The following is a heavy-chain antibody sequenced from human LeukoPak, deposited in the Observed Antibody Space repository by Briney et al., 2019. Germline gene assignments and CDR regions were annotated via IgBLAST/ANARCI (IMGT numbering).Heavy chain of an antibody. V-gene: IGHV3-48*04. CDR2: ISSSSGTI. CDR1: GFTFSTYS. J-gene: IGHJ4*02. Sequence: GGPLRLSCAASGFTFSTYSMNWVRQAPGKGLGWVSYISSSSGTIYYADSVKGRFTISRDNAKNSLYLQMNSRRAEDTAVYYCATDYSFLFDYWGQGTLVTVSA. D-gene: IGHD4-11*01. CDR3: ATDYSFLFDY.